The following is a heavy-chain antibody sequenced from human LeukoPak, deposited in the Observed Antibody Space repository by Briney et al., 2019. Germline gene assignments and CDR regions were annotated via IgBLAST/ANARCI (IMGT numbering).Heavy chain of an antibody. D-gene: IGHD6-19*01. CDR1: GGSISSGGYY. CDR3: ARGRIAVAGYGGAWFDP. J-gene: IGHJ5*02. V-gene: IGHV4-30-2*01. CDR2: IYHSGST. Sequence: SQTLSLTCTVSGGSISSGGYYWSWIRQPPGKGLEWIGYIYHSGSTNYNPSLKSRVTISVDTSKNQFSLKLSSVTAADTAVYYCARGRIAVAGYGGAWFDPWGQGTLVTVSS.